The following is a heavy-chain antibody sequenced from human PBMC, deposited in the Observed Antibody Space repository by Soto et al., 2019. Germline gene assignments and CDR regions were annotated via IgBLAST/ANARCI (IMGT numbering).Heavy chain of an antibody. CDR2: IFSDDNT. J-gene: IGHJ4*02. CDR1: GITATNGH. CDR3: ARDWNGDKYFDY. Sequence: DVQLVESGGGLIQPGGSLRLSCAASGITATNGHMSWVRQSPGKGLEWVSVIFSDDNTYYADSVKGRFTISRDTSKNPVYLQMNSLRADDTAVYYCARDWNGDKYFDYWDQGTLVTVSS. V-gene: IGHV3-53*01. D-gene: IGHD4-17*01.